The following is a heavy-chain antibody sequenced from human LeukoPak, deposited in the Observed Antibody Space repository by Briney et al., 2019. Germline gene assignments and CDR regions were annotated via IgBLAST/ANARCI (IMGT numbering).Heavy chain of an antibody. Sequence: GGSLRLSCAASGFTFSSYAMSWVRQAPGKGLEWVSAISGSGGSTYYADSVKGRFTISRDNSKNTLYLQMNSLRAEDTAVYYCARDGSGSLGMDVWGQGTTVTVSS. D-gene: IGHD3-10*01. CDR1: GFTFSSYA. CDR3: ARDGSGSLGMDV. J-gene: IGHJ6*02. V-gene: IGHV3-23*01. CDR2: ISGSGGST.